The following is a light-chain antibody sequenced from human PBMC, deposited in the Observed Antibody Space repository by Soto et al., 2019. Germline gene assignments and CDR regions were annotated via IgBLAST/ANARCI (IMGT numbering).Light chain of an antibody. J-gene: IGLJ3*02. V-gene: IGLV7-43*01. CDR3: LLYFGGVWV. CDR2: SIN. CDR1: TGAVTSGYY. Sequence: QAVVTQEPSLTVSPGGTVTLTCASSTGAVTSGYYPNWFQQKPGQAPRALIYSINNKHSWTPARFSGSLLGDKAALTLSGVQPEYEAEYYCLLYFGGVWVFGGGTKVTVL.